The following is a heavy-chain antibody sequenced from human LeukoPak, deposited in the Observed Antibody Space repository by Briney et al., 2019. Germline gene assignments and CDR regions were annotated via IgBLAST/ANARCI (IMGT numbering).Heavy chain of an antibody. D-gene: IGHD2-21*02. V-gene: IGHV3-21*01. Sequence: GGSLRLSCAASGFTFSSYSMNWVRQAPGKGLEWVSSISSSSSYIYYSDSVKGLFTISRDHAKNSLYLQMNSLKAEDTAVYYCARDTDPYCGGDCDRDYWGQGTLVTVSS. CDR2: ISSSSSYI. CDR1: GFTFSSYS. CDR3: ARDTDPYCGGDCDRDY. J-gene: IGHJ4*02.